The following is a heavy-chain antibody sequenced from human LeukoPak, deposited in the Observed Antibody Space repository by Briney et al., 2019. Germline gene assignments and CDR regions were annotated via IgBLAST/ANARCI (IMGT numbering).Heavy chain of an antibody. V-gene: IGHV5-51*01. CDR3: ARLRYYGSGSYYGYDCYYMDV. D-gene: IGHD3-10*01. Sequence: GQSLKISCTGSGYGFTSYWIGWVRPMPGEGLVWMGIIYPGDSDTRYSPSFQGQVTISADKSISTAYLQWSSLKASDTAMYYCARLRYYGSGSYYGYDCYYMDVLGKGTTVTVSS. CDR1: GYGFTSYW. CDR2: IYPGDSDT. J-gene: IGHJ6*03.